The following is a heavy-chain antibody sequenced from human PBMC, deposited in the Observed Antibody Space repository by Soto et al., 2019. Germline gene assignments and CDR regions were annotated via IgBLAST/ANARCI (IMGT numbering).Heavy chain of an antibody. J-gene: IGHJ6*02. V-gene: IGHV1-69*13. D-gene: IGHD3-9*01. CDR3: ARGRYDILTGYYKAPPYYYYGMDV. Sequence: SVKVSCKASGGTFSSYAISWVRQAPGQGLEWMGGIIPIFGTANYAQKFQGRVTITADESTSTAYMELSSLRSEDTAVYYCARGRYDILTGYYKAPPYYYYGMDVWGQGTTVTVSS. CDR1: GGTFSSYA. CDR2: IIPIFGTA.